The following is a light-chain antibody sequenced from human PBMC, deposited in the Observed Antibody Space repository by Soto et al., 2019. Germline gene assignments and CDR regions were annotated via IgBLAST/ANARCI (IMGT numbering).Light chain of an antibody. J-gene: IGKJ1*01. CDR2: GAS. V-gene: IGKV3-20*01. Sequence: ENVLTQSPGTLSFSPGERATLSCRASQSVSSSYLAWYQQKPGQAPRLLIYGASSRATGIPDRFSGSGSGTDLTLTISRLEPEDFAVYYCQQYGSSPPTFGQGTKVEIK. CDR3: QQYGSSPPT. CDR1: QSVSSSY.